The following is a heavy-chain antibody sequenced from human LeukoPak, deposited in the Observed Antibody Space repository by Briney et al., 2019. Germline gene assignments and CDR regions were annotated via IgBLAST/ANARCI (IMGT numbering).Heavy chain of an antibody. CDR3: ARGRSQRRSFDY. CDR2: INHSGST. D-gene: IGHD3-10*01. Sequence: PSETLSLTCAVYGGSFSGYYWSWIRQPPGKGLEWIGEINHSGSTNYNPSLKSRVPLSVDTSKNQFSLKLSSVTAADTAVYYCARGRSQRRSFDYWGQGTLVTVSS. J-gene: IGHJ4*02. CDR1: GGSFSGYY. V-gene: IGHV4-34*01.